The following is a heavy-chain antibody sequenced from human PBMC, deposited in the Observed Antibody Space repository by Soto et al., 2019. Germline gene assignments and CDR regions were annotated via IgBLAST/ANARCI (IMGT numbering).Heavy chain of an antibody. CDR3: ARRQRFSHWFDT. J-gene: IGHJ5*02. CDR1: GGAINSYY. Sequence: SETLSLTCTVSGGAINSYYWTWIRQPAGKGLEWIGRIYSSGSTKYNPSLQSRVTMSLDTSKNQFSLRLTSVTAADTAVYYCARRQRFSHWFDTCGQGTLVTVSA. D-gene: IGHD3-3*01. CDR2: IYSSGST. V-gene: IGHV4-4*07.